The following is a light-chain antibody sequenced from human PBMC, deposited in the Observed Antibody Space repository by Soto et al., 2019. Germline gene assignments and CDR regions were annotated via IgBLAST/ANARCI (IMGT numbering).Light chain of an antibody. V-gene: IGKV3-20*01. Sequence: EIVLTPSPGTLSLSPGEGASLSCRASQTISSNFLAWYQQKRGQAPRLLIHGASNRATGIPDRFSGSGSGTDFTLTISRLEPEDFAVFYCQHYDSLPITFGQGTRREIK. CDR2: GAS. J-gene: IGKJ5*01. CDR3: QHYDSLPIT. CDR1: QTISSNF.